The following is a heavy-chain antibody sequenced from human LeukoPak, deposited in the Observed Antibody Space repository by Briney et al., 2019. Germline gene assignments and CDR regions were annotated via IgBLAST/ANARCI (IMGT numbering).Heavy chain of an antibody. D-gene: IGHD6-13*01. CDR3: ARARGAAAGTVHDY. CDR1: GSSFTSYW. Sequence: GASLQISCQGSGSSFTSYWIGWVRQMPGKGLEWMGIIYPGDSDTRYSPSFQGQVTISADKSISTAYLQWSSLKASDTAMYYCARARGAAAGTVHDYGGQGALVTVSA. CDR2: IYPGDSDT. V-gene: IGHV5-51*01. J-gene: IGHJ4*02.